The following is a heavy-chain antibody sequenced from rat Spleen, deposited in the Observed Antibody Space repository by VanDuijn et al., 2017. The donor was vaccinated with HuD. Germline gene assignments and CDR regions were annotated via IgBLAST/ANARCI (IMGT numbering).Heavy chain of an antibody. J-gene: IGHJ2*01. Sequence: EVQLVESGGGLVQPGRSLKLSCAASGITYSNYVMAWVRQAPTKGLEWVASISTGGGNTFYRDSVKGRFTISRDPAKNTLYLQMDSLRSEDTATYYCARHGRIYYYDGSYFYFDYWGQGVMVTVSS. D-gene: IGHD1-12*02. V-gene: IGHV5S13*01. CDR1: GITYSNYV. CDR2: ISTGGGNT. CDR3: ARHGRIYYYDGSYFYFDY.